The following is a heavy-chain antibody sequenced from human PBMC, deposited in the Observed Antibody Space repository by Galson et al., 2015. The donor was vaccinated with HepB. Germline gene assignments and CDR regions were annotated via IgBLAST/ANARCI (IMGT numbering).Heavy chain of an antibody. Sequence: LSLTCAAYGGSFSGYYWSWIRQSPGKGLEWIGEINDSGGTNYNPSLKSRLTISVDTSNKYLSLKLRSMTAADTAVYYCARRYGGMDSWGQGTLVSVSS. CDR1: GGSFSGYY. CDR3: ARRYGGMDS. J-gene: IGHJ5*01. D-gene: IGHD4-23*01. V-gene: IGHV4-34*01. CDR2: INDSGGT.